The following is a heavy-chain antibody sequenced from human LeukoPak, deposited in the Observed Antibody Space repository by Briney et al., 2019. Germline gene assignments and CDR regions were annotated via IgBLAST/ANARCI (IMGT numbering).Heavy chain of an antibody. CDR1: GVSISPYY. CDR3: AKERSGDSDY. Sequence: SETLSRTCTVSGVSISPYYWTWIRQPAGKGLEWIGRIDANGNTNYNPSLKSRVTISVDTSKNQFSLRLTSVTAADTAVYFCAKERSGDSDYWGQGTLVTVSS. J-gene: IGHJ4*02. D-gene: IGHD2-21*02. V-gene: IGHV4-4*07. CDR2: IDANGNT.